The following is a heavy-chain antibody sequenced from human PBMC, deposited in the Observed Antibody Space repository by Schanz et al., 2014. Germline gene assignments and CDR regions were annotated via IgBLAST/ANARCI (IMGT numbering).Heavy chain of an antibody. Sequence: QVQLVESGGGVVQPGRSLRLSCVASGFTFSSYDVFGVRQAPGKGLEWVAILWHDGSKKYYADSVKGRFTVSRDNSKNTLYLQLNSLRAEDTAVYYCARDFHGYGPHLDYWGQGSLVTVSS. D-gene: IGHD5-12*01. CDR1: GFTFSSYD. J-gene: IGHJ4*02. CDR2: LWHDGSKK. V-gene: IGHV3-33*01. CDR3: ARDFHGYGPHLDY.